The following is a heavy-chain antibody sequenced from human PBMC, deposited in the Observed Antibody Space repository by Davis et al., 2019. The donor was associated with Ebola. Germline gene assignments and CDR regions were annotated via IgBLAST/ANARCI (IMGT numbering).Heavy chain of an antibody. D-gene: IGHD6-19*01. CDR1: GFTFSNYE. CDR2: IYDHST. V-gene: IGHV3-53*05. Sequence: GESLKISCVAPGFTFSNYEMNWVRQAPGKGLEWVSVIYDHSTAYADSVRGRFIISRDKSNNTLYLEMNSLRVDDTAVYYCATTQWLREFDNWGQGTLVTVSS. J-gene: IGHJ4*02. CDR3: ATTQWLREFDN.